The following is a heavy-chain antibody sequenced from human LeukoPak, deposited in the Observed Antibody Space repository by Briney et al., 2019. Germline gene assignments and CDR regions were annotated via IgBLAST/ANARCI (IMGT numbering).Heavy chain of an antibody. J-gene: IGHJ4*02. Sequence: KPSETLSLTCAVYGGSFSGYYWSWIRQPPGKGLEWIGEINHSGSTNYNPSLKSRVTISVDTSKNHFSLKLSSVTAADTAVYYCARVAPYYYDSSGYYSPRHFDYWGQGTLVTVSS. CDR1: GGSFSGYY. CDR2: INHSGST. V-gene: IGHV4-34*01. CDR3: ARVAPYYYDSSGYYSPRHFDY. D-gene: IGHD3-22*01.